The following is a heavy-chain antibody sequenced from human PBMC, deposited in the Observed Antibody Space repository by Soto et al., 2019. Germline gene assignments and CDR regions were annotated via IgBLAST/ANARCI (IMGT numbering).Heavy chain of an antibody. CDR3: AKDVATPKIQPKDTTVSFHP. CDR1: GFTFSSYA. D-gene: IGHD4-4*01. CDR2: ISGSGGST. Sequence: GGSLRLSCAASGFTFSSYAMSWVRQAPGKGLEWVSAISGSGGSTYYADSVKGRFTISRDNSKNTLYLQMNSLRAEDTAVYYCAKDVATPKIQPKDTTVSFHPWGQGTLVTVSS. J-gene: IGHJ5*02. V-gene: IGHV3-23*01.